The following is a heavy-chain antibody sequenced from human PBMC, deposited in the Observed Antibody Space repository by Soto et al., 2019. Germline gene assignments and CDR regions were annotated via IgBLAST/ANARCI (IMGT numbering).Heavy chain of an antibody. CDR1: GFTFSNYA. CDR3: AKDRLAGGFDY. D-gene: IGHD3-16*01. V-gene: IGHV3-23*04. J-gene: IGHJ4*02. CDR2: VSATAGTT. Sequence: DVQLVDSGGGLVQPGGSLRLSCAASGFTFSNYAMSWVREAPGKGLEWVSLVSATAGTTYYTDSVKGRFTISRDNSRNTVYLPINSLRAEDTAVYYCAKDRLAGGFDYWGQGTLITVSS.